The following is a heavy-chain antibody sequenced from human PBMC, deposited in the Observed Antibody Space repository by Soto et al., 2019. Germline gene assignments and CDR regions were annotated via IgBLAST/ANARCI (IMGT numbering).Heavy chain of an antibody. CDR2: INPYTSTT. J-gene: IGHJ4*02. V-gene: IGHV1-2*02. D-gene: IGHD2-8*01. Sequence: QVQLVQSGAEMKKLGASVKVSCKASGYSFTHYYVHWVRQAPGQGLEWMGWINPYTSTTTYAPKFEGRISMTRDKSVSTAYMELSGLRSDDSALYFCARASGNPLTVYAALGFWGQGTLVAVSS. CDR3: ARASGNPLTVYAALGF. CDR1: GYSFTHYY.